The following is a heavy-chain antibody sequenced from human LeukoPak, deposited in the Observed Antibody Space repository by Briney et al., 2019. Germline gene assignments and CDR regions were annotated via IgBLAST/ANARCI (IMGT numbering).Heavy chain of an antibody. CDR1: GFTFSNAW. J-gene: IGHJ3*02. V-gene: IGHV3-15*01. Sequence: GGSLRLSCAASGFTFSNAWMSWVRQAPGKGLEWVGRIKSKTDGGTTDYAAPVKGRFTISRDDSKNTLYLQMNSLKTEDTAVYYCTTGIVGVPDGFDIWGQGTMVTVSS. CDR3: TTGIVGVPDGFDI. CDR2: IKSKTDGGTT. D-gene: IGHD1-26*01.